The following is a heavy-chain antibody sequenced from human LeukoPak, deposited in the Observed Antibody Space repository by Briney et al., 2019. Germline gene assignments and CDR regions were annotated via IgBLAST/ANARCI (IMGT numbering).Heavy chain of an antibody. Sequence: PPGGSLRLSCAASGFSFSNYGMHWVRQAPGKGLEWVAVIWNEENNKDYADSVKGRFTISRDNSKNTLYLQLNSLRAEDTAVYYCARDSLGSSGYYPTRDYWGQGTLVTVSS. CDR3: ARDSLGSSGYYPTRDY. CDR1: GFSFSNYG. D-gene: IGHD3-22*01. CDR2: IWNEENNK. J-gene: IGHJ4*02. V-gene: IGHV3-33*01.